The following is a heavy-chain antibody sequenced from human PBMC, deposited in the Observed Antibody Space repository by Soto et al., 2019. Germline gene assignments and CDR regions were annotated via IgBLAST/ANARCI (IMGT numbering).Heavy chain of an antibody. CDR2: ISYDGSNK. J-gene: IGHJ5*02. Sequence: QVQLVESGGGVVQPGRSLRLSCAASGFTFSSYGMHWVRQAPGKGLEWVAVISYDGSNKYYADSVKGRFTISRDNSKNTLYLQMNSLRAEDTAVYYCAKDKRLVIMGAPPAVNWFDPWGQGTLVTVSS. CDR1: GFTFSSYG. V-gene: IGHV3-30*18. D-gene: IGHD3-9*01. CDR3: AKDKRLVIMGAPPAVNWFDP.